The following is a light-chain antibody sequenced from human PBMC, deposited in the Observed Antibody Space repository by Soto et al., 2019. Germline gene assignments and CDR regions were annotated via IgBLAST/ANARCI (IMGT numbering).Light chain of an antibody. Sequence: VLAHAPGTLSMTPGERATLSCRASQSLSNNYLAWYQQKPGQAPRLLLYAVSVRATGIPDRFSGSGSGTDFSLTISRLEPEDFAVYYCQQYGSSPPITFGQGTRLEIK. CDR2: AVS. V-gene: IGKV3-20*01. J-gene: IGKJ5*01. CDR1: QSLSNNY. CDR3: QQYGSSPPIT.